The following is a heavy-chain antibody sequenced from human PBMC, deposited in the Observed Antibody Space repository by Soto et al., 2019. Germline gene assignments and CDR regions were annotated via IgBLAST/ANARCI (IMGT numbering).Heavy chain of an antibody. CDR2: IYYSGST. CDR1: GGSISSYY. D-gene: IGHD4-17*01. Sequence: SETLSLTCTVSGGSISSYYWSWIRQPPGKGLEWIGYIYYSGSTNYNPSLKSRVTISVDTSKNQFSLKLSSVTAADTAVYYCARDPRIYSDPYYFDYWGQGTLVTVSS. J-gene: IGHJ4*02. V-gene: IGHV4-59*01. CDR3: ARDPRIYSDPYYFDY.